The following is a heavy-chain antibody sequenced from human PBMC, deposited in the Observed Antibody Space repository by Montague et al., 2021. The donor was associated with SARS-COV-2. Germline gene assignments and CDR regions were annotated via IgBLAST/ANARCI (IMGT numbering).Heavy chain of an antibody. Sequence: VKHTQTLTLTCTLSGFSLITAGVSVAWIRQSPGKPLEWPARIDWDDDKYYTTSLQTRLTISKDTSKDQVVLTMTNMDPADTAMYYCARLAAPGTKDWFDPWGQGVLVTVSS. V-gene: IGHV2-70*11. J-gene: IGHJ5*02. CDR3: ARLAAPGTKDWFDP. CDR1: GFSLITAGVS. D-gene: IGHD6-13*01. CDR2: IDWDDDK.